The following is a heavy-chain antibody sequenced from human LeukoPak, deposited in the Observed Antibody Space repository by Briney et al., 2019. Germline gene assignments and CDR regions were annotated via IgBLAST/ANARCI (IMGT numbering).Heavy chain of an antibody. J-gene: IGHJ6*02. Sequence: GESLKISCKGSGYSFTSYWIGWVRPMPGKGLEWMGIIYPGDSDTRYSPSFQGQVTISADKSISTAYLQWSSLKASDSAMYYCARHILARYTYSYDGMDVWGQGTTVTVSS. V-gene: IGHV5-51*01. CDR2: IYPGDSDT. CDR1: GYSFTSYW. D-gene: IGHD5-18*01. CDR3: ARHILARYTYSYDGMDV.